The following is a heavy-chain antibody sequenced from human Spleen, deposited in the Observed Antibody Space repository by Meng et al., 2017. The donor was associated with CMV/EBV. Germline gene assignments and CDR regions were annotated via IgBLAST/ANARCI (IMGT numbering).Heavy chain of an antibody. V-gene: IGHV1-8*02. Sequence: ASVKVSCKASGYTFTGYYMHWVRQAPGQGLEWMGLMNPNSGNTGYAQKFQGRVTMTRNTSISTAHMELSSLRSEDTAVYYCARELQLKYYYYYGMDVWGQGTTVTVSS. J-gene: IGHJ6*02. CDR2: MNPNSGNT. CDR3: ARELQLKYYYYYGMDV. D-gene: IGHD4-11*01. CDR1: GYTFTGYY.